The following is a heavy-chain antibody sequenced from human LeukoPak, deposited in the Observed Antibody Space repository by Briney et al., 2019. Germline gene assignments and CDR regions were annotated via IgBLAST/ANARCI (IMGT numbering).Heavy chain of an antibody. Sequence: GSSVKVSCKASGGTFSSYAISWVRQAPGQGLEWMGGIIPIFGTANYAQKFQGRVTITADESTSTAYMELSSLRSEDTAVYYRARGWMGIFPYYFDYWGQGTLVTVSS. CDR3: ARGWMGIFPYYFDY. CDR1: GGTFSSYA. CDR2: IIPIFGTA. J-gene: IGHJ4*02. D-gene: IGHD2-15*01. V-gene: IGHV1-69*01.